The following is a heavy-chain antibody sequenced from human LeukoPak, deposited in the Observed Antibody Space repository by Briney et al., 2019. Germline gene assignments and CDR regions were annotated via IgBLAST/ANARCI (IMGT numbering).Heavy chain of an antibody. CDR1: GGSITSGDYY. CDR2: IYYSGST. J-gene: IGHJ4*02. V-gene: IGHV4-30-4*01. CDR3: ARRGQWLVYDY. D-gene: IGHD6-19*01. Sequence: SETLSLTCTVSGGSITSGDYYWSWIRQPPGKGLEWIGYIYYSGSTYYNPSLKSRVTISVDTSKNQFSLKLSSVTAADTAVYYCARRGQWLVYDYWGQGTLVTVSS.